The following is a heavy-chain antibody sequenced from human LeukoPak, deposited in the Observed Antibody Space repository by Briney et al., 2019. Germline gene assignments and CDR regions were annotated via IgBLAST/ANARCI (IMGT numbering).Heavy chain of an antibody. D-gene: IGHD2-15*01. CDR2: LYYSGTT. Sequence: SETLSLTCTVSGGSISSYFWSWIRQPPGKGLEWIAYLYYSGTTNYNPSLKSRVTISVDTSKNQFSLRLSSVTAADTAVYYCARQGGGYCSGGSCYSYYYYGMDVWGQGTTVTVSS. V-gene: IGHV4-59*08. J-gene: IGHJ6*02. CDR3: ARQGGGYCSGGSCYSYYYYGMDV. CDR1: GGSISSYF.